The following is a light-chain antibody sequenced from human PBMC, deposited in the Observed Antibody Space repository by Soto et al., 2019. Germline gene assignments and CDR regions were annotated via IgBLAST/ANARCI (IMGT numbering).Light chain of an antibody. V-gene: IGLV2-14*01. J-gene: IGLJ1*01. Sequence: QSALTQPASVSGSPGQSITISCTGTSSDIGVYNYVSWYQQHPGKAPKLVICEVSNRPSGVSDRFSGSKSGKTASLTISGLQSEDEADYYCSSYSVTSTHYVFGTGTKLTVL. CDR3: SSYSVTSTHYV. CDR2: EVS. CDR1: SSDIGVYNY.